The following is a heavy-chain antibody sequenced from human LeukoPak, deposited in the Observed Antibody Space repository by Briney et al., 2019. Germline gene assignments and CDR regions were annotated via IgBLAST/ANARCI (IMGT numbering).Heavy chain of an antibody. CDR1: GFTFSSYA. CDR3: ARAHNWKYGTFDY. D-gene: IGHD1-20*01. Sequence: PGGSLRLSCAASGFTFSSYAMHWVRQAPGKGLEYVSAISSNGGSTYYANSVKGRFTISRDNAKNSLYLQMNSLRVEDTAVYYCARAHNWKYGTFDYWGQGTLVTVSS. J-gene: IGHJ4*02. V-gene: IGHV3-64*01. CDR2: ISSNGGST.